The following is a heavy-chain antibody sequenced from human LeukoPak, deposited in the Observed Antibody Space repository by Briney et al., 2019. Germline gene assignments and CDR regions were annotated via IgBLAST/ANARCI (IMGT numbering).Heavy chain of an antibody. J-gene: IGHJ2*01. V-gene: IGHV3-30*03. Sequence: GRSLRLSCSASGFTFSNYDMHWVRRAPRKGLEWVAVISNDGSNKYYADSVKGRFTISRDNSKNTLYLQMNSLRAEDTAVYYCAADQARYFDLWGRGTLVTVSS. CDR1: GFTFSNYD. CDR2: ISNDGSNK. CDR3: AADQARYFDL.